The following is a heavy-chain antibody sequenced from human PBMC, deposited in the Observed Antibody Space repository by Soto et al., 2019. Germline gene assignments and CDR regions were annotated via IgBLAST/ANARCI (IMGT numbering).Heavy chain of an antibody. J-gene: IGHJ4*02. Sequence: ASVKVSCKASGYTFTNYGIGWVRQAPGQGLEWMGWISTYRGDPTYAQKLRGRVTMTTDSSTSTAYMELRSLRSDDTALYYCARFDYTKYLFDFWGQGTLVTVSS. CDR3: ARFDYTKYLFDF. CDR1: GYTFTNYG. CDR2: ISTYRGDP. D-gene: IGHD3-9*01. V-gene: IGHV1-18*01.